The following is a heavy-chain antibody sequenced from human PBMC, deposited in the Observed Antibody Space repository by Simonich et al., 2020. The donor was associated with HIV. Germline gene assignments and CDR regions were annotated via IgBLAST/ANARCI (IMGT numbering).Heavy chain of an antibody. Sequence: QVQLVQSGAEVKKPGASVKVSCKVSGYTLTELSMHWVRQAPGKGLECMGGYDPEDGETINEQKFQGRVTMAEDTSTDTAYMELSSLSSEDTAVYYCATDLTSRDYYGSGSYLDYWGQGTLVTVSS. V-gene: IGHV1-24*01. CDR1: GYTLTELS. CDR2: YDPEDGET. CDR3: ATDLTSRDYYGSGSYLDY. J-gene: IGHJ4*02. D-gene: IGHD3-10*01.